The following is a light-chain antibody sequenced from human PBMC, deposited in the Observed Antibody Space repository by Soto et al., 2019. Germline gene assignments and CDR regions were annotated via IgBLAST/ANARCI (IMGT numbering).Light chain of an antibody. J-gene: IGKJ1*01. Sequence: EIVLTQSPATLSLSPGERATLSCRASQSVSSYLAWYQQKPGQAPSLLIYDASNRATGIPARFSGSGSVTDFTLTISSLEPEDFAVYYCQQRSNWPPWTFGQGTKVEIK. CDR3: QQRSNWPPWT. CDR1: QSVSSY. CDR2: DAS. V-gene: IGKV3-11*01.